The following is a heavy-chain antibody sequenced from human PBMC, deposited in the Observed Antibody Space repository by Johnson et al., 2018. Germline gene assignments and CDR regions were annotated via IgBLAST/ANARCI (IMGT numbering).Heavy chain of an antibody. CDR3: ARESTLYDILTEKPQRAFDI. CDR1: GGSISSYY. J-gene: IGHJ3*02. V-gene: IGHV4-59*01. CDR2: IYYSRRT. Sequence: QVQLQESGPGLVKPSETLSLTCTVSGGSISSYYWSWIRQPPGKGLEWIGYIYYSRRTNYNPSPKSRLPISADPSKHQFSLKLSSVTAADTAVYYCARESTLYDILTEKPQRAFDIWGQGTMVIVSS. D-gene: IGHD3-9*01.